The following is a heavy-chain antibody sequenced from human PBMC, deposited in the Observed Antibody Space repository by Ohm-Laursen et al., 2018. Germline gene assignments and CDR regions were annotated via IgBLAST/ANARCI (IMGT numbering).Heavy chain of an antibody. Sequence: SVKVSCKASGGTFSSYAISWVRQAPGQGLEWMGGISPIFGTANYAQRFQGRVTIAADESTSTAYMELSSLRSEDTAVYYCARLPKSGSYGYYYYYGMDVWGQGTTVTVSS. J-gene: IGHJ6*02. V-gene: IGHV1-69*13. CDR1: GGTFSSYA. CDR2: ISPIFGTA. D-gene: IGHD1-26*01. CDR3: ARLPKSGSYGYYYYYGMDV.